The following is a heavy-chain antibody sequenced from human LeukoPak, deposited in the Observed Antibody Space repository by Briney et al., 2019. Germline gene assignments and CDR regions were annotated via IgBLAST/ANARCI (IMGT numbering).Heavy chain of an antibody. CDR1: GGSLSRSSYY. V-gene: IGHV4-39*07. D-gene: IGHD3-9*01. J-gene: IGHJ4*02. Sequence: PSETLSLTCSVSGGSLSRSSYYWGWIRQPPGKGLEWIGYIYHSGSTYYNPSLKSRVTISVDRSKNQFSLKLSSVTAADTAVYYCARGVGYDILTGYRLERRYYFDYWGQGTLVTVSS. CDR2: IYHSGST. CDR3: ARGVGYDILTGYRLERRYYFDY.